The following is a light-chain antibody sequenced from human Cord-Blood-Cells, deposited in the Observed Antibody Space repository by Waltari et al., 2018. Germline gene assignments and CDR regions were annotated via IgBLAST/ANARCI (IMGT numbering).Light chain of an antibody. CDR1: QSVSSH. Sequence: EIVMTKSPATLSVSPGARATLSFRASQSVSSHLAWYQQKPGQAPRLFIYGASTRATGIPARFGGGGSWAEFTLTISSLQSEDFAVYYCQQYNNWPRIFGQGTKLEIK. CDR2: GAS. V-gene: IGKV3-15*01. CDR3: QQYNNWPRI. J-gene: IGKJ2*01.